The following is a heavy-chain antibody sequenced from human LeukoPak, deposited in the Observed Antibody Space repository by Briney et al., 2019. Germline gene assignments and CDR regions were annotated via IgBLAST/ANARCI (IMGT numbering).Heavy chain of an antibody. CDR1: GYTFTGYY. Sequence: ASVKVSCKASGYTFTGYYMHWVRQAPGQGLEWMGWMNPNSGNTGYAQKFQGRVTITRNTSISTAYMELSSLRSEDTAVYYCARRQRGWFDPWGQGTLVTVSS. D-gene: IGHD3-10*01. CDR2: MNPNSGNT. CDR3: ARRQRGWFDP. J-gene: IGHJ5*02. V-gene: IGHV1-8*03.